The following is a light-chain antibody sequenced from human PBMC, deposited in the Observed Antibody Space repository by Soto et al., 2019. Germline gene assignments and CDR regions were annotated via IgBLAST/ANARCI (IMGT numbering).Light chain of an antibody. CDR1: QDIRNY. CDR2: DAA. J-gene: IGKJ4*01. Sequence: DLQMTQSPSSLSASVGDRVTITCQASQDIRNYLDWYQQKPGKAPKLLIYDAANLETGVPSRFSGSGSGTHFTFTISSLQPEDIATYYCQQYENLLLTFGGGTKVELK. CDR3: QQYENLLLT. V-gene: IGKV1-33*01.